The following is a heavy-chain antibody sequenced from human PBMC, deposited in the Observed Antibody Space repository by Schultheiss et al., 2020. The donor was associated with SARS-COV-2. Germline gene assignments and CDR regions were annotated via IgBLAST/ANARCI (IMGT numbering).Heavy chain of an antibody. J-gene: IGHJ4*02. CDR2: INHSGST. Sequence: SQTLSLTCAVYGGSFSGYYWSWIRQPPGKGLEWIGEINHSGSTNYNPSLKSRVTISVDTSKNQFSLKLSSVTAADTAVYYCARARDCSGGSCSPLFDYWGQGTLVTVSS. CDR3: ARARDCSGGSCSPLFDY. V-gene: IGHV4-34*01. CDR1: GGSFSGYY. D-gene: IGHD2-15*01.